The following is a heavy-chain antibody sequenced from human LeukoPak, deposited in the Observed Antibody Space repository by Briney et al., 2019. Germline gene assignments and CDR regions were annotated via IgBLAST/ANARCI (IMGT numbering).Heavy chain of an antibody. D-gene: IGHD1-26*01. Sequence: GGSLRLSCAASGFTFSDYYMSWIRQAPGKGLEWVSYISDSGSYTIYADSVKGRFTISRDSAKNSLYLQMNSLRVEDTAVYYCARLKYGSPQHWGQGTLVTVSS. J-gene: IGHJ1*01. V-gene: IGHV3-11*06. CDR1: GFTFSDYY. CDR3: ARLKYGSPQH. CDR2: ISDSGSYT.